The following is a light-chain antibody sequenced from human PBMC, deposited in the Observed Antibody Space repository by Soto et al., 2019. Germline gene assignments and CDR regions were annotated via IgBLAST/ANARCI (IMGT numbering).Light chain of an antibody. Sequence: DIQMTQSPSSLSASVGDRVTITCRASQTISTYLNWYQQKPGKAPKLLMFAASSLQSGVPSRFSGSGSGTDFTLTISSLQREDFATYYCQQTYSTPITFGQGTRLEIK. V-gene: IGKV1-39*01. J-gene: IGKJ5*01. CDR1: QTISTY. CDR2: AAS. CDR3: QQTYSTPIT.